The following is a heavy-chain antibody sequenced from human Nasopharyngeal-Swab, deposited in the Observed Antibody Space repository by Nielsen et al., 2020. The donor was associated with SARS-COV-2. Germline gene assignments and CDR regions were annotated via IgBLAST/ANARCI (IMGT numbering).Heavy chain of an antibody. CDR3: ARGGVYYYGMDV. V-gene: IGHV6-1*01. J-gene: IGHJ6*02. Sequence: SQTLSLTCVISGDSVSNNGATWNWIRQSPSRGLEWLGRTYYRSKWKSDYAVPVTSRLTINPDTSKNQFSLQLSSVTPEDTAIYYCARGGVYYYGMDVWGQGTTVTVSS. CDR2: TYYRSKWKS. CDR1: GDSVSNNGAT. D-gene: IGHD6-25*01.